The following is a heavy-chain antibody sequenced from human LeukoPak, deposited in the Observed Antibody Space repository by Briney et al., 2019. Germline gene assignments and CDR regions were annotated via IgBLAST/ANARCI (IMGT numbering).Heavy chain of an antibody. Sequence: GGSLTLSCVASGFTFSSCARSGVRQATGEGVEVVSSIIFSSEATYYADSVKGRFTISRDNAKNSLYLQMNTLRADDTAVYYCARCTSSSQDYYNYFLDVWGKGTTVTASS. V-gene: IGHV3-23*01. D-gene: IGHD6-6*01. CDR3: ARCTSSSQDYYNYFLDV. J-gene: IGHJ6*03. CDR1: GFTFSSCA. CDR2: IIFSSEAT.